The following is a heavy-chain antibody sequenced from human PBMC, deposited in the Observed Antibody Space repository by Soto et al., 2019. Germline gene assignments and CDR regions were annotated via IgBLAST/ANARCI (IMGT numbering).Heavy chain of an antibody. J-gene: IGHJ5*02. D-gene: IGHD3-10*01. Sequence: QITLKESGPTLVQPTQTLTLTCTFSGFSLSTGGVGVGWIRQPPGKALEWLALIYWDDDKRYSPSLKSRLTITKDTSRNQVVLTMTNMDPVDTATYYCAHEQYGSGRWWFDPWGQGTLVTVSS. V-gene: IGHV2-5*02. CDR3: AHEQYGSGRWWFDP. CDR2: IYWDDDK. CDR1: GFSLSTGGVG.